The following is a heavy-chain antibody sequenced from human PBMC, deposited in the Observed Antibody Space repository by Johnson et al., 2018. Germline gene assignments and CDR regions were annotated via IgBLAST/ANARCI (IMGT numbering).Heavy chain of an antibody. V-gene: IGHV3-15*01. CDR3: TTGWSIAVALTGNYYYYGMDV. J-gene: IGHJ6*02. D-gene: IGHD6-19*01. CDR2: LQSKTAGGTT. Sequence: QLVESGGGLVKPGGSLSLSCAASGFTFSTAWTSWVSQAPGNGLEWVGRLQSKTAGGTTAYAAPVKGSLPISEDDSNTTRYLQMNSLKTEDTAGYYCTTGWSIAVALTGNYYYYGMDVWGQGTTVTVSS. CDR1: GFTFSTAW.